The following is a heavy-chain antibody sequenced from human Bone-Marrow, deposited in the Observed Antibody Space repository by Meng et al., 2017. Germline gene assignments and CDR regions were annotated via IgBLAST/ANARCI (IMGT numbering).Heavy chain of an antibody. CDR3: ARGQYFSWWELLPAFWFDP. Sequence: VLLTRRRPGMGQPSGTLSLTCAASGGSISSSNWGSGVRQPPGKGLEWIGDIYHSGSTNYNPSLKSRVTISVDKSKNQFSLKLSSVTAADTAAYYCARGQYFSWWELLPAFWFDPWGQGTLVTVSS. CDR2: IYHSGST. CDR1: GGSISSSNW. J-gene: IGHJ5*02. D-gene: IGHD1-26*01. V-gene: IGHV4-4*02.